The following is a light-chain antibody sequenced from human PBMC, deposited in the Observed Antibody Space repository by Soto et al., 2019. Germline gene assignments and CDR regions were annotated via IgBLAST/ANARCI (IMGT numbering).Light chain of an antibody. V-gene: IGLV2-23*01. CDR1: SSDVGSYNL. J-gene: IGLJ2*01. Sequence: QSALTQPASVSGSPGQSITITCTGISSDVGSYNLVSWYQQHPGKAPKLMIYEGSKRPSGVSYRFSGSKSGNTASLTISGLQPEDEADYYCCSYAGSVLFGGGTKLTVL. CDR2: EGS. CDR3: CSYAGSVL.